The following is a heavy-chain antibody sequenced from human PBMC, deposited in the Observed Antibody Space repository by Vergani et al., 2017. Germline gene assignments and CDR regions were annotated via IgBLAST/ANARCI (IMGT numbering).Heavy chain of an antibody. CDR1: GFTFGSYS. Sequence: EVQLVESGGGLVQPGESPRLSCVASGFTFGSYSMIWVRQAPGKGLGWVSSIRSGRSYIYYADSVKGRFTISRDNAKNSLYLQMNSLRAEDTAVYYCARDLTRYSTASRRYFDYWGQGTLVTVSS. J-gene: IGHJ4*02. V-gene: IGHV3-21*01. D-gene: IGHD5-12*01. CDR3: ARDLTRYSTASRRYFDY. CDR2: IRSGRSYI.